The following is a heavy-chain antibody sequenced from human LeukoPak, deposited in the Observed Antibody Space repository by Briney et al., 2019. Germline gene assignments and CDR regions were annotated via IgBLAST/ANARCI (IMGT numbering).Heavy chain of an antibody. J-gene: IGHJ4*02. Sequence: GGSLRLSCAASGFTFSSYAMSWVRQAPGKEPEWVSVITGGGADTYQIDSVKGRFTISRDNSKNTLYLQMNSLRAEDTAVYFCAKGTLGHCDGASCYPLDYWGQGTLVTVSS. CDR1: GFTFSSYA. V-gene: IGHV3-23*01. CDR3: AKGTLGHCDGASCYPLDY. CDR2: ITGGGADT. D-gene: IGHD2-15*01.